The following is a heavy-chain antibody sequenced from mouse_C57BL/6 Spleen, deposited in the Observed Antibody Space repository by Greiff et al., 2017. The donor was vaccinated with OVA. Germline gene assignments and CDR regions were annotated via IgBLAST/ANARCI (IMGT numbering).Heavy chain of an antibody. D-gene: IGHD3-3*01. J-gene: IGHJ2*01. CDR3: ARKGDGYFDY. Sequence: VQLKESGPELVKPGASVKISCKASGYSFTSYYIHWVKQRPGQGLEWIGWIYPGSGNTKYNEKFKGKATLTADTSSSTAYMQLSSLTSEDSAVYYCARKGDGYFDYWGQGTTLTVSS. CDR2: IYPGSGNT. CDR1: GYSFTSYY. V-gene: IGHV1-66*01.